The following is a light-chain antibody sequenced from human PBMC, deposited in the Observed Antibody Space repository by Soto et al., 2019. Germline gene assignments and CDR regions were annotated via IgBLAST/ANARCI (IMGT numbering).Light chain of an antibody. CDR2: LGS. Sequence: DIVMTQSPLSLPVTPGEPASMSCRSSQSLLHSNGYNYVDWYLQMPGQPPQLVIYLGSNRASGVPGRFSGSGSGTDFTLKISRVEAGDVGVYYCMQALQTPPAFGQGTKLEIK. J-gene: IGKJ2*01. CDR1: QSLLHSNGYNY. V-gene: IGKV2-28*01. CDR3: MQALQTPPA.